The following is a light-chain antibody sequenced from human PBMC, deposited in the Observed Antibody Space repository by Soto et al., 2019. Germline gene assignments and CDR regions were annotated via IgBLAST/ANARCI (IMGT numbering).Light chain of an antibody. V-gene: IGLV2-8*01. CDR3: SSYTGTNTYV. J-gene: IGLJ1*01. CDR2: EVS. CDR1: SSNIGAGYD. Sequence: QSVLKKPPSVSGAPGQRVTISCTGSSSNIGAGYDVSWYQQHPGKAPKLMIYEVSKRPSGVPDRFSGSKSGNTASLTVSGLQAEDEADYYCSSYTGTNTYVFGTGTKFTVL.